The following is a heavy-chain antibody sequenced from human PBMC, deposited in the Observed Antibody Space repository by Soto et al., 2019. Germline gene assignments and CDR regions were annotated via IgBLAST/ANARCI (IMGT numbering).Heavy chain of an antibody. D-gene: IGHD3-3*01. V-gene: IGHV5-10-1*01. CDR3: ARSVARPTIFGVVSSSYYHYGMDV. J-gene: IGHJ6*02. Sequence: GESLKISCKGSGYSFTSYWISWVRQMPGKGLEWMGRIDPSDSYTNYSPSFQGHVTISADKSISTAYLQWSSLKASDTAMYYCARSVARPTIFGVVSSSYYHYGMDVRGQGTTVTVSS. CDR1: GYSFTSYW. CDR2: IDPSDSYT.